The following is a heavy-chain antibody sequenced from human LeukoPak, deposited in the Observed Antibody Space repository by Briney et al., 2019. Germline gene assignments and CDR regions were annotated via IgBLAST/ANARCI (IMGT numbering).Heavy chain of an antibody. V-gene: IGHV3-23*01. Sequence: GSLRLSCAASGFFFSNNAMSWVRQAPGKGLEWVSSLDTTGASTFFADSVRGRFIVSRDNSKNTLYLQMNSLRAEDTAVYYCAKDQELGYCTSTSCYWNYWGQGTLVTVSS. CDR2: LDTTGAST. CDR3: AKDQELGYCTSTSCYWNY. J-gene: IGHJ4*02. CDR1: GFFFSNNA. D-gene: IGHD2-2*01.